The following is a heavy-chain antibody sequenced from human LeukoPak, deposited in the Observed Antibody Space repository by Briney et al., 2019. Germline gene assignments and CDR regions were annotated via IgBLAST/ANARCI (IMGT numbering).Heavy chain of an antibody. J-gene: IGHJ4*02. D-gene: IGHD3-22*01. CDR1: GFTFSSYS. CDR3: ATVGDYYYDSSGPPRVFDY. CDR2: ISSSSSTI. V-gene: IGHV3-48*01. Sequence: GGSLRLSCAASGFTFSSYSMNWVRQAPGKGLEWVSYISSSSSTIYYADSVKGRFTISRDNAKNYLYLQMNSMRAEDTDVYYCATVGDYYYDSSGPPRVFDYWGQGTLVTVSS.